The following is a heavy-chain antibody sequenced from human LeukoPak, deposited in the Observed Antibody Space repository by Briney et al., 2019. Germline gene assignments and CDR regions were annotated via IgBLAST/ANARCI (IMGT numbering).Heavy chain of an antibody. CDR2: ISNDGGGT. CDR1: GFIFNNYG. V-gene: IGHV3-23*01. J-gene: IGHJ5*02. D-gene: IGHD3-22*01. Sequence: PGGSPRLSCSASGFIFNNYGLMWVRQAPGKGLEWVSAISNDGGGTTYADFVKGRFTISRDNSKNTLSLQMNSLRPEDTALYYCAKGNSGYFADLWGQGTVVTVSS. CDR3: AKGNSGYFADL.